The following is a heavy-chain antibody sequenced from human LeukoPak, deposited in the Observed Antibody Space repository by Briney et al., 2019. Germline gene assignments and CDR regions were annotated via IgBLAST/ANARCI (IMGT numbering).Heavy chain of an antibody. V-gene: IGHV1-2*02. CDR3: ARDKVSGWYIPY. Sequence: ASVKVSCKASGYTFTGYYMHWVRQAPGQGLEWMGWINPNSGGTNYAQKFQGRVTMTRDTSISTAHMELSRLRSDDTAVYYCARDKVSGWYIPYWGQGTLVTVSS. CDR1: GYTFTGYY. D-gene: IGHD6-19*01. J-gene: IGHJ4*02. CDR2: INPNSGGT.